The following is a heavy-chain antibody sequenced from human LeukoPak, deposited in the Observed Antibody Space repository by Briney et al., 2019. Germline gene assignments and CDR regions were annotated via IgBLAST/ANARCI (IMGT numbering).Heavy chain of an antibody. CDR1: GGSISSYY. CDR3: VRGAGATTGDHYFDY. D-gene: IGHD1-26*01. V-gene: IGHV4-59*01. Sequence: SETLSLTCTVSGGSISSYYWSWIRQHPGKGLEWIGYIYYSGSTNYNPSLKSRVTISVDTSKNQFSLKLSSVTAADTAVYYCVRGAGATTGDHYFDYWGQGTLVTVSS. CDR2: IYYSGST. J-gene: IGHJ4*02.